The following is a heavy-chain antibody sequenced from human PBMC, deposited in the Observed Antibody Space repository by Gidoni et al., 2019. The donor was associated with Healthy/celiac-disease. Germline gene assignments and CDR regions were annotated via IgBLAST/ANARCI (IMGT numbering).Heavy chain of an antibody. CDR1: GFTFSSSG. V-gene: IGHV3-30*18. D-gene: IGHD3-3*01. Sequence: QVQLVESGGGVVQPGRSLRLSCAASGFTFSSSGLHWVRQAPGKGLEWVAVISYDGSNKYYADSVKGRFTISRDNSKNTLYLQMNSLRAEDTAVYYCAKDGPETYYDFWSGSSHYYYGMDVWGQGTTVTVSS. J-gene: IGHJ6*02. CDR2: ISYDGSNK. CDR3: AKDGPETYYDFWSGSSHYYYGMDV.